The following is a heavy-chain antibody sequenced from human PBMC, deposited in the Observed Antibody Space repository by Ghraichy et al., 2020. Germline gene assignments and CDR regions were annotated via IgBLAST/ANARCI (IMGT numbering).Heavy chain of an antibody. D-gene: IGHD2-15*01. J-gene: IGHJ3*02. CDR2: ISWNSGTI. CDR1: GFAVDDNA. Sequence: GGSLRLSCPASGFAVDDNAMHWVGQGPGTGLGWDSGISWNSGTIGYADSVKGRFIISRDNAKNSLYLQMNSLRAEDTALYYCAKDHDGGYYCSGGSCYGLSAFDIWGQGTMVTVSS. V-gene: IGHV3-9*01. CDR3: AKDHDGGYYCSGGSCYGLSAFDI.